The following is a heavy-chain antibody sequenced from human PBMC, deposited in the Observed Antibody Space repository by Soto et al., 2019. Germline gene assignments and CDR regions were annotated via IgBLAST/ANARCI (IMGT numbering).Heavy chain of an antibody. CDR2: IYYSGST. CDR3: ARVSGYPGYYYYGMDV. Sequence: PSETLSLTCTVSGGSVGSGFYYWSWIRQPPGKGLEWVGHIYYSGSTNYNPSLKSRVTISVDTSKNQFSLKLSSVTAADTAVYYCARVSGYPGYYYYGMDVWGQGTTVTVSS. D-gene: IGHD3-22*01. V-gene: IGHV4-61*01. J-gene: IGHJ6*02. CDR1: GGSVGSGFYY.